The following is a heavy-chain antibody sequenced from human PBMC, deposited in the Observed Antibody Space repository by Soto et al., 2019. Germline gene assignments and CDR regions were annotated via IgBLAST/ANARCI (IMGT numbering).Heavy chain of an antibody. Sequence: SETLSLTCTVSGGSISSYYWSWIRQPPGKGLEWIGYIYYSGSTNYNPSLKSRVTRSVDTAKNQFSLKLSSVTAADTAVYYCARDDPYYDFWRGYYSGPGKMDVWGKGTTVTVSS. D-gene: IGHD3-3*01. J-gene: IGHJ6*04. CDR3: ARDDPYYDFWRGYYSGPGKMDV. CDR2: IYYSGST. CDR1: GGSISSYY. V-gene: IGHV4-59*01.